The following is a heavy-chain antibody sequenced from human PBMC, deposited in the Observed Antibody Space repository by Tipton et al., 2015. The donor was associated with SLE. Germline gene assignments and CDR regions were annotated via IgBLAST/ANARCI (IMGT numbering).Heavy chain of an antibody. CDR1: GGSISSSSYY. CDR3: ARRRRFGVAVDV. D-gene: IGHD3-3*01. CDR2: IYYSEST. J-gene: IGHJ6*02. V-gene: IGHV4-39*01. Sequence: TLSLTCTVSGGSISSSSYYWGWIRQPPGKGLEWIGSIYYSESTYYTPSLKSRVTISVDTSKNQVSLTLSSITAADTAVDFCARRRRFGVAVDVWGQGTTVTVSS.